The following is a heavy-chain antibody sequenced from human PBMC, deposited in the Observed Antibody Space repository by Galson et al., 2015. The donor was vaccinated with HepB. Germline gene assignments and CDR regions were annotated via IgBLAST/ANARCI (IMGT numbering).Heavy chain of an antibody. CDR3: ATQSFDIAIFGDGALLGGMDV. CDR1: GYTLTELS. CDR2: FDPEDGET. Sequence: SVKVSCKVSGYTLTELSMHWVRQAPGKGLEWMGGFDPEDGETIYAQKFQGRATMTEDTSTDTAYMELSSLRSEDTAVYYCATQSFDIAIFGDGALLGGMDVWGQETTVTVSS. V-gene: IGHV1-24*01. J-gene: IGHJ6*02. D-gene: IGHD3-3*01.